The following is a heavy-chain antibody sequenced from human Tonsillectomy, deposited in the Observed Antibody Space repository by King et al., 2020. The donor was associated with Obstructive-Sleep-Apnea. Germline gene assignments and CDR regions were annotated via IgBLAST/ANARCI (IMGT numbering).Heavy chain of an antibody. CDR2: IYYSGST. CDR3: ARANYDSSGYYSRFDY. CDR1: VGSISSYY. V-gene: IGHV4-59*01. Sequence: VQLQESGPGLVKPSETLSLTCTVSVGSISSYYWSWIRQPPGKGLEWFGYIYYSGSTNDNPALKSLFTISVDTSKNQFSLKLSSVTAADTAVYYCARANYDSSGYYSRFDYWGQGTLVTVSS. J-gene: IGHJ4*02. D-gene: IGHD3-22*01.